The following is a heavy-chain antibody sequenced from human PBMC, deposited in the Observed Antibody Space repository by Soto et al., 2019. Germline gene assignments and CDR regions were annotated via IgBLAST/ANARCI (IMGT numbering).Heavy chain of an antibody. CDR1: GGTFSSYA. V-gene: IGHV1-69*13. J-gene: IGHJ4*02. D-gene: IGHD5-12*01. CDR2: ITPIFGTA. CDR3: ARDPPSSHSSVGGNGGYGDSDY. Sequence: SVKVSCKASGGTFSSYAISWVRQAPGQGLEWMGGITPIFGTANYAQKFQGRVTITADESTSTAYMELSSLRSEDTAVYYCARDPPSSHSSVGGNGGYGDSDYWGQGTLVTVSS.